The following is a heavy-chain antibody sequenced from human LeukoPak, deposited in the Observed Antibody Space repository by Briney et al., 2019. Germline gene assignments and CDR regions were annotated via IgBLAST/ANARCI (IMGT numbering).Heavy chain of an antibody. D-gene: IGHD3-3*01. CDR1: GYTFTSYY. V-gene: IGHV1-46*01. J-gene: IGHJ4*02. CDR3: ARRKGDFSYPNEYYLDY. Sequence: ASVKVSCKASGYTFTSYYMHWVRQAPGQGLEWMGIINPSGGSTSYAQKFQGRVTMTRDTSTSTVYMELSSLRSEDTAVYYCARRKGDFSYPNEYYLDYWGQGTLVTVSS. CDR2: INPSGGST.